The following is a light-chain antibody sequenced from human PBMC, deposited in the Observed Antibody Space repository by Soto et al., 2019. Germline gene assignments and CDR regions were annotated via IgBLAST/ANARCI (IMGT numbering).Light chain of an antibody. J-gene: IGKJ4*02. CDR3: QQYNNWPPAT. CDR2: GAS. CDR1: QTVTRN. Sequence: EIVMTQSPASLSVSPGERATLSCRASQTVTRNLAWYQQKPGQAPRLLIYGASTRATGIPTRFSGSGSGTEFTLAISSLQSEDAAVYYCQQYNNWPPATFGKGPKVEIK. V-gene: IGKV3-15*01.